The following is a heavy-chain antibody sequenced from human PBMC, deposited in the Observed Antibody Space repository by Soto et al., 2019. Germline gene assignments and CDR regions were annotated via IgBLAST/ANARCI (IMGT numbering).Heavy chain of an antibody. CDR2: IYHSGGT. D-gene: IGHD2-15*01. Sequence: SETLSLTCAVSGDSISSSNWWSWVRQPPGKGLEWIGEIYHSGGTNYNPSLKSRVTISLDKSKNQFSLNLSSVTAADTAVYYCAIWVYCSGGFCKRFFQHWGQGTLVTVSS. CDR1: GDSISSSNW. J-gene: IGHJ1*01. CDR3: AIWVYCSGGFCKRFFQH. V-gene: IGHV4-4*02.